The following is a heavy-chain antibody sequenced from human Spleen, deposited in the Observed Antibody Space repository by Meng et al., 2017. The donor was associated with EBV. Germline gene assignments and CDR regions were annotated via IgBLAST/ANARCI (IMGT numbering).Heavy chain of an antibody. CDR1: GGSSSAHY. CDR2: INGFGST. Sequence: QWQLQQWGAGLLKPSETLPLTCGVNGGSSSAHYWSWIRQPPGKGLEWIGEINGFGSTNYNPSLRSRVTISIDTSKNEFSLRLSSVTAADTAVYYCARSGGGLFATDYWGQGTLVTVSS. J-gene: IGHJ4*02. D-gene: IGHD2-15*01. CDR3: ARSGGGLFATDY. V-gene: IGHV4-34*01.